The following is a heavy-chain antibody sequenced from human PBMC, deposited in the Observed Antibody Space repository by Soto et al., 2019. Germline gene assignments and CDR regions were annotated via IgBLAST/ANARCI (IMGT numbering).Heavy chain of an antibody. Sequence: PGGSLRLSCAASGFPFSDSYMSWVRQVPGKGLEWVASISSGSSDTWYADSVKGRFIISRDNAQNSLFLQMNTLRPEDTAMYYCARVAYWGPGTQVTVSS. CDR1: GFPFSDSY. V-gene: IGHV3-11*06. J-gene: IGHJ4*02. CDR2: ISSGSSDT. CDR3: ARVAY.